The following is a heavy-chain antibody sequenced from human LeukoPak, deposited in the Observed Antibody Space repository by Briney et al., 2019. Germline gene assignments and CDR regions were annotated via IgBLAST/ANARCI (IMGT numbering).Heavy chain of an antibody. CDR2: ISSSSSAI. V-gene: IGHV3-48*01. CDR1: GFTFSSYG. J-gene: IGHJ4*02. D-gene: IGHD3-22*01. CDR3: ARDGYPGGDY. Sequence: GGSLRLSCAASGFTFSSYGINWVRQTPGKGLEWVSYISSSSSAINYADSVRGRFTISRDNAKNSLYLQMNSLRPEDTAVYYCARDGYPGGDYWGQGTLVTVSS.